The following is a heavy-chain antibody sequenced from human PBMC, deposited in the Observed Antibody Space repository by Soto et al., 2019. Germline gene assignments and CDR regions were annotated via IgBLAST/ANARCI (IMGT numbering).Heavy chain of an antibody. J-gene: IGHJ5*02. V-gene: IGHV1-2*04. CDR2: INPNSGGT. CDR3: ARGEYYDFWSVPTPHRSNWFDP. CDR1: GYTFTGYY. D-gene: IGHD3-3*01. Sequence: ASVKVSCKASGYTFTGYYMHWVRQAPVQGLEWMGWINPNSGGTNYAQKFQGWVTMTRDMSISTAYMELSRLRSDDTAVYYCARGEYYDFWSVPTPHRSNWFDPWGQGTLVTSPQ.